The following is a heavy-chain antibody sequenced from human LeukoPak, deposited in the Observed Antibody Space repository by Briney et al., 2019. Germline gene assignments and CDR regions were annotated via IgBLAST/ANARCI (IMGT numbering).Heavy chain of an antibody. V-gene: IGHV4-39*07. J-gene: IGHJ4*02. CDR1: GGSMTTRNYY. CDR2: KYYSGST. D-gene: IGHD2-15*01. Sequence: PSETLSLTCTVSGGSMTTRNYYWGWIRQSPGKGLEWIGHKYYSGSTYYNPSLKGRVSISVDTTIYQFSLSFSSVTAADTAVYYCARDCSGGSCYSVYWGQGTLVTVSS. CDR3: ARDCSGGSCYSVY.